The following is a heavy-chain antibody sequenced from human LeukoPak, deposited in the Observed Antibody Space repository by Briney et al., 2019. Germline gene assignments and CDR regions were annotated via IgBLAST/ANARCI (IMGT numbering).Heavy chain of an antibody. CDR1: GGSISSYY. Sequence: SETLSLTCTVSGGSISSYYWSWIRQPPGKGLEWIGYIYYSGSTNYNPSLKSRVTISVDTSKNQFSLKLSSVTAADTAVYYCARHAWSGLTRILVRGVIKEIDYWGPGTLVTVSS. CDR3: ARHAWSGLTRILVRGVIKEIDY. J-gene: IGHJ4*02. D-gene: IGHD3-10*01. CDR2: IYYSGST. V-gene: IGHV4-59*08.